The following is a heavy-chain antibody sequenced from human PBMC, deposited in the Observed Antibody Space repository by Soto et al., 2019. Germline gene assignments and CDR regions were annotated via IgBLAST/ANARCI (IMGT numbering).Heavy chain of an antibody. CDR1: GGSISSYY. Sequence: SETLSLTCTVSGGSISSYYWSWIRQPPGKGLEWIGYIYYSGSTNYNPSLKSRVTISVDTSKNQFSLKLSSVTAADTAVYYCARAMIVVVTNLYYFDYWGQGTLVTVSS. J-gene: IGHJ4*02. V-gene: IGHV4-59*01. CDR3: ARAMIVVVTNLYYFDY. D-gene: IGHD3-22*01. CDR2: IYYSGST.